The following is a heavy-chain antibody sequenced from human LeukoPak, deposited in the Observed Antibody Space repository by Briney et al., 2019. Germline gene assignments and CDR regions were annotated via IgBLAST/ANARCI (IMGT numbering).Heavy chain of an antibody. D-gene: IGHD3-10*01. CDR1: GGSISSYN. J-gene: IGHJ4*02. V-gene: IGHV4-59*01. CDR2: IYYSGST. CDR3: ARGKGFGELLYPFHDY. Sequence: SETLSLTWTVSGGSISSYNWSWIRQPPGKGLEWIGYIYYSGSTNYNPSLKSRVTISVDTSKNQFSLKLSSVTAADTAVYYCARGKGFGELLYPFHDYWGQGTLVTVSS.